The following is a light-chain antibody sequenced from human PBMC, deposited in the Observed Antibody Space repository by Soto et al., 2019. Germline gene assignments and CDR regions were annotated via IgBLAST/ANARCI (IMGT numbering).Light chain of an antibody. V-gene: IGKV1-27*01. CDR2: AAS. J-gene: IGKJ4*01. CDR1: QDISNF. CDR3: QKCKTAPFT. Sequence: DIQMTQSPSSLSAFVGDRVTITCRASQDISNFLAWYQQKPGKVPKLLIYAASTLQSGVPSRFSGSGSGTDFTLTISSLQAEDVATYYCQKCKTAPFTFCGGTKVEIK.